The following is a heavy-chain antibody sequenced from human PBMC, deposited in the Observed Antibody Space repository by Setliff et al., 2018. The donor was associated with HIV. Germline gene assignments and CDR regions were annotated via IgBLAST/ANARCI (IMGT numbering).Heavy chain of an antibody. CDR1: GGSTRSSGYS. CDR2: ISQSGST. D-gene: IGHD3-22*01. J-gene: IGHJ1*01. Sequence: PSETLSLTCAVSGGSTRSSGYSWSRIRQPPGKGLEWIGYISQSGSTYYNPSLKSRVTISVDRSKNQFSLKLSSVTAADTAVYYCARGPYYYNSSGQISAEYFQHWGQGTLVTVSS. V-gene: IGHV4-30-2*01. CDR3: ARGPYYYNSSGQISAEYFQH.